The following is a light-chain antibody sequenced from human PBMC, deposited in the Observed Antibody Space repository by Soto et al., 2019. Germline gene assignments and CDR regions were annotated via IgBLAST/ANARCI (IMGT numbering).Light chain of an antibody. CDR2: AAS. Sequence: DIQMTQSPSSLSASVGDRVTITCRASQSIYNYLNWYQQKPGKAPKLLIYAASSLQSGVPSRFSGSGSGTDLTLTISSLQPEDFATYYCQRSSSTPVTFGQGTKLEIK. V-gene: IGKV1-39*01. CDR3: QRSSSTPVT. J-gene: IGKJ2*01. CDR1: QSIYNY.